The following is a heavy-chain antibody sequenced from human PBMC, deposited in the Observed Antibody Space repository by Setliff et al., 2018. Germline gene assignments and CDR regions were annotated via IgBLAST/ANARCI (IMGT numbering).Heavy chain of an antibody. Sequence: GESPIISCVASGFTFTSYTMSWVRQAPGKGLQCVSHFSNSGVGTHYADSVKGRFTISRDNSKNTLYLQMTSLTAEDTAIYYCASALATPYGVFQRALDYWGRGTLVTVSS. CDR1: GFTFTSYT. V-gene: IGHV3-23*01. CDR3: ASALATPYGVFQRALDY. CDR2: FSNSGVGT. J-gene: IGHJ4*02. D-gene: IGHD3-3*01.